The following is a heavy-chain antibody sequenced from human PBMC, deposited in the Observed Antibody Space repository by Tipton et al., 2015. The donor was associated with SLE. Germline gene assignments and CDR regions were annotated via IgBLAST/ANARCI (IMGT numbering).Heavy chain of an antibody. CDR3: ARDVPHYYGSGSDY. V-gene: IGHV4-39*07. J-gene: IGHJ4*02. Sequence: LRLSCTVSGGSISSSSYYWGWIRQPPGKGLEWIGSIYYSGSTYYNPSLKSRVTISVDTSKNQSSLKLSSVTAADTAVYYCARDVPHYYGSGSDYWGQGTLVTVSS. CDR1: GGSISSSSYY. CDR2: IYYSGST. D-gene: IGHD3-10*01.